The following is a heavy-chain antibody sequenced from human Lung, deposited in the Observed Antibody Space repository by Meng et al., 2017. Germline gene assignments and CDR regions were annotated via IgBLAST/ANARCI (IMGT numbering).Heavy chain of an antibody. CDR2: ISSSGGST. CDR1: GFTFCSYA. D-gene: IGHD6-6*01. Sequence: EVQLLVLGGCLVQPRGSLRRSCVASGFTFCSYAMAWVRQAPGKGLGWVSSISSSGGSTYYADSVGGRFTISRDNSKNTVCLQMNSLRAEDTAIYYCVRRIEYSSSSCYWVQGTLVTVSS. CDR3: VRRIEYSSSSCY. J-gene: IGHJ4*02. V-gene: IGHV3-23*01.